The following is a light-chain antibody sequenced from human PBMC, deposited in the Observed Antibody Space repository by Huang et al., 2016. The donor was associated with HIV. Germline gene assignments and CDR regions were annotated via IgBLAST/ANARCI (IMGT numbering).Light chain of an antibody. Sequence: EIVVTQSPATLSVSPGERATLSCRASQSLTSNLAWYQQKPGQAPRLLIYGVSTRAAGIPARCSGSGSGTEFTLTISSLQSEDFAGYYCQQYNSWPRTFGQGTKVEIK. CDR2: GVS. CDR3: QQYNSWPRT. J-gene: IGKJ1*01. CDR1: QSLTSN. V-gene: IGKV3-15*01.